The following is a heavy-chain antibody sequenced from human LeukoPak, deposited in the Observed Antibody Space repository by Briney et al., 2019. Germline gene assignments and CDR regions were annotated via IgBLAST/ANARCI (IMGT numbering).Heavy chain of an antibody. J-gene: IGHJ4*02. V-gene: IGHV5-10-1*01. CDR1: GYSFTSYW. D-gene: IGHD3-16*01. CDR3: ARHPGSLVIFDY. CDR2: IDPTDSYT. Sequence: GESLRISCKGSGYSFTSYWITWVRQMPGKGLEWVGRIDPTDSYTNYSPSFQGHVTISADKSISTAYLQWSSLKASDTAIYYCARHPGSLVIFDYWGQGTLVTVSS.